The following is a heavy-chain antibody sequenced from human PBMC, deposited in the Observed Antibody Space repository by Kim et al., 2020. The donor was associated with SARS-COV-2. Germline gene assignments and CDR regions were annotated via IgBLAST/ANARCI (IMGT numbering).Heavy chain of an antibody. Sequence: SETLSLTCTVSGGSISSYYWSWIRQPAGKGLEWIGCIYTSGSTNYNPSLKSRVTMSVDTSKNQFSLKLSSVTAADTAVYYCARAIAPTVTTPFKYYYYGMDVWGQGTTVTVSS. CDR1: GGSISSYY. CDR3: ARAIAPTVTTPFKYYYYGMDV. D-gene: IGHD4-17*01. J-gene: IGHJ6*02. CDR2: IYTSGST. V-gene: IGHV4-4*07.